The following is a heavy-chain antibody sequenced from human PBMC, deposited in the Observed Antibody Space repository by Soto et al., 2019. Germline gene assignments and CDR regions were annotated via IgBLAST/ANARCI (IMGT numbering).Heavy chain of an antibody. V-gene: IGHV1-69*08. CDR1: GGTFSSYT. CDR2: IIPILGIA. CDR3: ARDRIAARRVNSHGAFDI. D-gene: IGHD6-6*01. J-gene: IGHJ3*02. Sequence: QVQLVQSGAEVKKPGSSVKVSCKASGGTFSSYTISWVRQAPGQGLEWMGRIIPILGIANYAQKFQGRVTITADKSTSTAYMERSSLRSEDTAVYYCARDRIAARRVNSHGAFDIWGQGTMVTVSS.